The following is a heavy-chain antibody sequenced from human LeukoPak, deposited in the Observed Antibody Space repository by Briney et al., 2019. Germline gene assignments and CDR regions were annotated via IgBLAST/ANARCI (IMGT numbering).Heavy chain of an antibody. D-gene: IGHD3-10*01. Sequence: GGSLRLSCAASGFTFSSYGMHWVRQAPGKGLEWVAVISYDGSNKYYADSAKGRFTISRDNSKNTLYLQMNSLRVEDTAVYYCAKDRSGYGSGSYSFDYWGQGTLVTVSS. CDR3: AKDRSGYGSGSYSFDY. V-gene: IGHV3-30*18. CDR1: GFTFSSYG. J-gene: IGHJ4*02. CDR2: ISYDGSNK.